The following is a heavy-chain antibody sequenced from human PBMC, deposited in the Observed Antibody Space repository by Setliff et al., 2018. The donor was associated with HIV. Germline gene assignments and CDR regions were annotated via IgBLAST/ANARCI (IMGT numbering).Heavy chain of an antibody. V-gene: IGHV5-51*01. J-gene: IGHJ4*02. D-gene: IGHD1-26*01. CDR1: GYSFGDYW. CDR2: VYPDDSNP. CDR3: TRRRRAPGTEDLEAY. Sequence: PGESLKISCKGSGYSFGDYWIAWVRQMPGKGLEWMGIVYPDDSNPKYSPSFQGQVTMSADKSVRTAYLQWSSLKASDSAMYYCTRRRRAPGTEDLEAYWGQGTLVTVSS.